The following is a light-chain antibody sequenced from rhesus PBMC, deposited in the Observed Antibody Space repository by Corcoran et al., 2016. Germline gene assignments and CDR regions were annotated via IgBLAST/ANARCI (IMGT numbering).Light chain of an antibody. CDR2: EVS. CDR3: MQALEFPWT. J-gene: IGKJ1*01. CDR1: QSLLESEDGNTY. Sequence: DIVMTQTPLSLPVTPGEPASISCRSSQSLLESEDGNTYLDWYLQMPGQFPQLSLYEVSNRASGVPDRFSGNGSDTDFTLKISRVEAEDVGVYYCMQALEFPWTFSQGTKVEIK. V-gene: IGKV2-104*02.